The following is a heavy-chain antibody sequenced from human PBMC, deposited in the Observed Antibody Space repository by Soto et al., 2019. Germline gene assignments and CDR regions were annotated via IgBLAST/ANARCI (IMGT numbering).Heavy chain of an antibody. D-gene: IGHD3-22*01. CDR2: ISASGGTA. J-gene: IGHJ5*01. Sequence: EVQLLESGGGLIQPGGSLRLSCAASGFMFSSYAMSWVRQAPGKGLEWVSSISASGGTANLADSVEGRCTISRDNSKSTLYLQMNSLRAEDTAVYYCANLTYLSDSTGYYYERVSGWIDSWGQGTLVTVSS. V-gene: IGHV3-23*01. CDR3: ANLTYLSDSTGYYYERVSGWIDS. CDR1: GFMFSSYA.